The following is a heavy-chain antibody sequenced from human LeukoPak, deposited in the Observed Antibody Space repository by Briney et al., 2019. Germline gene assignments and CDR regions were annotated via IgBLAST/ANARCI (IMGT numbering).Heavy chain of an antibody. J-gene: IGHJ4*02. Sequence: SETLSLTCAVSGGSISSSNWWSWVRPPPGKGLEWIGEIYHSGSTNYNPSLKSRVTISVDKSKNQFSLKLSSVTAADTAVYYCARVPRGSSWTYTGFDYWGQGTLVTVSS. V-gene: IGHV4-4*02. CDR3: ARVPRGSSWTYTGFDY. D-gene: IGHD6-13*01. CDR1: GGSISSSNW. CDR2: IYHSGST.